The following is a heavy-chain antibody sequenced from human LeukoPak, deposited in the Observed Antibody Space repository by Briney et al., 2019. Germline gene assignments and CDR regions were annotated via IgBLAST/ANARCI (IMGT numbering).Heavy chain of an antibody. CDR3: ARDLVLATHNWFDP. D-gene: IGHD6-13*01. CDR1: GYTFTGYY. V-gene: IGHV1-2*02. CDR2: INPNSGGT. Sequence: GASVKVSCKASGYTFTGYYMHWVRQAPGQGLEWMGWINPNSGGTNYAQKFQGRVTVTRDTSISTAYMELSRLRSDDTAVYYCARDLVLATHNWFDPWGQGTLVTVSS. J-gene: IGHJ5*02.